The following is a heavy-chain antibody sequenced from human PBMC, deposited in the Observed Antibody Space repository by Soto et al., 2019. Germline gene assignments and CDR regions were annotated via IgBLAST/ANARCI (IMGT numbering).Heavy chain of an antibody. V-gene: IGHV3-48*03. D-gene: IGHD6-13*01. Sequence: PGGSLRLSCAASGFSFSSYEMNWVRKAPGKGPEWVSYISSSGSLIYYADSVKGRFTISRDNAENSLYLQMKSLRVEDTAVYYCATQGAWPSSSWPHFEYWGRGTLVTVSS. CDR2: ISSSGSLI. CDR1: GFSFSSYE. J-gene: IGHJ4*01. CDR3: ATQGAWPSSSWPHFEY.